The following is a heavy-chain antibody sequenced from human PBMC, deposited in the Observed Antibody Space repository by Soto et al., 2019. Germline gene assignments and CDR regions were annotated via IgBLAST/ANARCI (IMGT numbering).Heavy chain of an antibody. CDR1: GFTFDYYT. CDR3: SKDKPKYYGMDA. Sequence: RTPSCAASGFTFDYYTMHWVRQAPGKGLEWVSLINWDGGDTYYANSVKGRFTISRNNSKNSIYLQMNSLTTEDTALYYCSKDKPKYYGMDAWGKGTMVTVFS. V-gene: IGHV3-43*01. CDR2: INWDGGDT. J-gene: IGHJ6*04.